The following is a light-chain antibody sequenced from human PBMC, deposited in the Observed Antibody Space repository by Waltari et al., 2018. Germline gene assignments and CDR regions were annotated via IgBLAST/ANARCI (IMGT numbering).Light chain of an antibody. CDR1: QSVLYSSNNLNY. CDR2: WAS. Sequence: DIVMTQSPDSLAVSLGERATINCKSSQSVLYSSNNLNYLAWYQQNPGQPPKLPIYWASTRESGVPDRFSGSGSGTDFTLTISSLQAEDVAVYYCQQFYSTPYTFGQGTKLEIK. V-gene: IGKV4-1*01. CDR3: QQFYSTPYT. J-gene: IGKJ2*01.